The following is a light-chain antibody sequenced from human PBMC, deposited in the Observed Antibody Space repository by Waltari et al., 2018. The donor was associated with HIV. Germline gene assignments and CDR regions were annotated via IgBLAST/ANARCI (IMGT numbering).Light chain of an antibody. CDR2: LGS. J-gene: IGKJ3*01. Sequence: DIVMTQSPLSLPVTPGEAASISCRSSQSLLHSDGYNYLDWYLQRPGQSPQLLIYLGSNRASGVPDRFSGGGSGTDFTLKISRVEAEDVGVYYCVQALQTPPFTFGPGTKVDIK. CDR1: QSLLHSDGYNY. CDR3: VQALQTPPFT. V-gene: IGKV2-28*01.